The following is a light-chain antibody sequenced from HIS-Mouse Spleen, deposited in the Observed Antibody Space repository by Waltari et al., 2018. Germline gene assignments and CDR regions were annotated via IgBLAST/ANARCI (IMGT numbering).Light chain of an antibody. CDR1: SSDVGGYNY. CDR3: SSYTSSSTLV. CDR2: DVS. J-gene: IGLJ3*02. Sequence: QSALTQPASVSGSPGQSITISCTGTSSDVGGYNYFPWYQQPPGKAPNLVIYDVSNRPSGVSNRFSGSKSGNTASLTISGLQAEDEADYYCSSYTSSSTLVFGGGTKLTVL. V-gene: IGLV2-14*03.